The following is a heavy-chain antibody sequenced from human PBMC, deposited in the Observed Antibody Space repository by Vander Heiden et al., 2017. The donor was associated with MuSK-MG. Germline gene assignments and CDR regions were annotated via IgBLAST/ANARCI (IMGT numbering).Heavy chain of an antibody. J-gene: IGHJ5*02. CDR1: GYTFTSYD. D-gene: IGHD3-10*01. CDR2: MNPNSGNT. Sequence: QVQLVQPGAEVKKPGASVKVSCKASGYTFTSYDINWVRQATGQGLEWMGWMNPNSGNTGYAQKFQGRVTMTRNTSISTAYMELSSLRSEDTAVYYCARGRIYGLLWFRETYANEDDWFDPWGQGTLVTISS. CDR3: ARGRIYGLLWFRETYANEDDWFDP. V-gene: IGHV1-8*01.